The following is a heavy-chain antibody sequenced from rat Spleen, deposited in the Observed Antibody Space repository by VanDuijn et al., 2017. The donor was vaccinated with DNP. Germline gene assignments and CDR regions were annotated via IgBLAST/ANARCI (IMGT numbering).Heavy chain of an antibody. CDR2: ISTAGSRT. J-gene: IGHJ2*01. V-gene: IGHV5-7*01. D-gene: IGHD1-11*01. Sequence: EVQLVESGGGLVQPGRSLKLSCAASGFTFSDYYMAWVRQAPQKGLEWVATISTAGSRTYYPDSVKGRFTISRDNAKSSHYLQMNSLKSEDTATYYCTRHGHTEDYYSDHWGQGVMVTVSS. CDR3: TRHGHTEDYYSDH. CDR1: GFTFSDYY.